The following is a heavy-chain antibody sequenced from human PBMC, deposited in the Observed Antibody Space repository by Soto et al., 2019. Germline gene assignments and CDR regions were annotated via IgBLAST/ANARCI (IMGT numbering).Heavy chain of an antibody. Sequence: GGSLSLSCAASGFTFSSYAMHWVRQAPGKGLEWVAVISYDGSNKYYADSVKGRFTISRDNSKNTLYLQMNSLRAEDTAVYYCARDATGESDAFDIWGQGTMVTVSS. D-gene: IGHD7-27*01. J-gene: IGHJ3*02. V-gene: IGHV3-30*04. CDR3: ARDATGESDAFDI. CDR1: GFTFSSYA. CDR2: ISYDGSNK.